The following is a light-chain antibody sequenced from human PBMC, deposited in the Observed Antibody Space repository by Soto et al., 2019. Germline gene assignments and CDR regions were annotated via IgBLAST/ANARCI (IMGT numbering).Light chain of an antibody. V-gene: IGKV4-1*01. CDR1: HIVLSNNNNY. CDR3: QHYSSIPPT. J-gene: IGKJ1*01. CDR2: WAS. Sequence: TNNFKSIHIVLSNNNNYLAWYQQKPGQPPKLLIYWASTRESGVPDRFSGSRSGTDVTLMLSRLHAEDVPPYYCQHYSSIPPTFGQGTKVDIK.